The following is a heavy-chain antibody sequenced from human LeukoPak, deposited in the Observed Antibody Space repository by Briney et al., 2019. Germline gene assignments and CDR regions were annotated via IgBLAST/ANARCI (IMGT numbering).Heavy chain of an antibody. Sequence: GGSLRLSCAASGFTFSSDSMNWVRQAPGEGLEWISYIGISSGNTKYADSVKGRFTISGDKAKNSVYLQMNSLRVEDTAVYYCARDTKYAFDNWGQGTLVTVSS. J-gene: IGHJ4*02. CDR2: IGISSGNT. CDR1: GFTFSSDS. CDR3: ARDTKYAFDN. V-gene: IGHV3-48*01. D-gene: IGHD2-2*01.